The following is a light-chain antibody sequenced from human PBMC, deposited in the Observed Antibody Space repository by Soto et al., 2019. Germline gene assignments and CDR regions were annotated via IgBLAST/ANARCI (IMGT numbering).Light chain of an antibody. Sequence: IQMTQSPSTLSGSVGDRVTISCRASQGIRNDLAWYQQKPGKAPKLLIYEASTLQSGVPSRFSGSYSGTDFTLTIGSLQPEDFATYYCLQDFKYPRTFGQGTKVDIK. J-gene: IGKJ1*01. CDR1: QGIRND. CDR2: EAS. V-gene: IGKV1-6*01. CDR3: LQDFKYPRT.